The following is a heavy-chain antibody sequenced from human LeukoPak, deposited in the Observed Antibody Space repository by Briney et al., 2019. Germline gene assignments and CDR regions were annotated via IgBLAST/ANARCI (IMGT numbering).Heavy chain of an antibody. V-gene: IGHV1-69*13. D-gene: IGHD6-19*01. J-gene: IGHJ4*02. CDR2: IIPIFGTA. Sequence: GASVKVSCKASGYTFTSYDINWVRQAPGQGLEWMGGIIPIFGTANYAQKFQGRVTITADESTSTAYMELSSLRSEDTAVYYCARVPPYSSGWYEETDYWGQGTLVTVSS. CDR1: GYTFTSYD. CDR3: ARVPPYSSGWYEETDY.